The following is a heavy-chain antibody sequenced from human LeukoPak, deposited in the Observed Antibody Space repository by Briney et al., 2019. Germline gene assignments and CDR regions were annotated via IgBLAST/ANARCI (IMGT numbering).Heavy chain of an antibody. Sequence: GGSLRLSCTVSGFTLSSYEMSWIRQAPGKGLEWVSSIDYSGGSSYYADFVKGRFTISRDNSKNTLYLQMNSLRAEDTAVYYCAKCIVGATAPFDYWGQGTLVTVSS. CDR3: AKCIVGATAPFDY. V-gene: IGHV3-23*01. D-gene: IGHD1-26*01. CDR1: GFTLSSYE. J-gene: IGHJ4*02. CDR2: IDYSGGSS.